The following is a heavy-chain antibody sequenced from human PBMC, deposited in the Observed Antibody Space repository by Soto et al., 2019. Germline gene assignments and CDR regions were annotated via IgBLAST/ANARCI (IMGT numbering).Heavy chain of an antibody. V-gene: IGHV4-34*01. Sequence: QVQLQQWGAGLLKPSETLSLTCAVYGGSFSGYYWSWIRQPPGKGLEWIGEINHSGSTNYNPSLKRRVTRSVDTSKNQFSLKLSSVTAADTAVYYCARAAAGHADWFDPWGQGTLVTVSS. CDR3: ARAAAGHADWFDP. D-gene: IGHD6-13*01. CDR2: INHSGST. J-gene: IGHJ5*02. CDR1: GGSFSGYY.